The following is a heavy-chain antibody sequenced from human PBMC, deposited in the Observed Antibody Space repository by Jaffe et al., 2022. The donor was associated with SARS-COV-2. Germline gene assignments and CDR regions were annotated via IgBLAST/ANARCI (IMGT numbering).Heavy chain of an antibody. CDR3: ARVSDDGTFSFDY. CDR1: GFTFSDHY. J-gene: IGHJ4*02. Sequence: EVQLVESGGGLVQPGGSLRLSCAASGFTFSDHYMDWVRQTPGKGLEWVGRIRKKPNSYTTEYAASVKGRFTVSRDDSRNSLYLQMNSLKTEDTAMYYCARVSDDGTFSFDYWGRGTLVTVSS. CDR2: IRKKPNSYTT. V-gene: IGHV3-72*01. D-gene: IGHD1-26*01.